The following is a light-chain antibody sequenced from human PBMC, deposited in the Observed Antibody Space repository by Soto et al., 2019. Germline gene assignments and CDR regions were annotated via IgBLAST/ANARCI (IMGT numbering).Light chain of an antibody. CDR3: QQGHSAPRT. V-gene: IGKV1-39*01. Sequence: DIQMTQSPSSLSASVGDRVTITCRASQNIGKYLIWYQQKPGKAPKLLIYGASSLHSGVPSRFSGGGSGTDFTLTISSLQPEDFATYYCQQGHSAPRTFGQGTKLEI. CDR2: GAS. CDR1: QNIGKY. J-gene: IGKJ2*01.